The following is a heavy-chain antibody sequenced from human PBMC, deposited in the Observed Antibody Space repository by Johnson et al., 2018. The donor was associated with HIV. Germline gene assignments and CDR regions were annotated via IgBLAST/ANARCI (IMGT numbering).Heavy chain of an antibody. CDR1: EFTFSRYW. Sequence: VQLVESGGGLVQPGGSLRLSCAASEFTFSRYWMSWVRQAPGKGLEWVANIKQDGSEKYYVDSVKGRFSISRDKTRNSLYLQMNSLRAEDSAVYYCARAGSGYYGSSFDIWGQGTTLTVSS. J-gene: IGHJ3*02. V-gene: IGHV3-7*01. CDR3: ARAGSGYYGSSFDI. CDR2: IKQDGSEK. D-gene: IGHD5-12*01.